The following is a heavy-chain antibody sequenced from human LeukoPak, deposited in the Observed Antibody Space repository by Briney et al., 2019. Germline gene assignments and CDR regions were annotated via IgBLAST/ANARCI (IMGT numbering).Heavy chain of an antibody. CDR2: INWNGGST. CDR3: ARGPYDSSGYYCPLDY. D-gene: IGHD3-22*01. V-gene: IGHV3-20*04. Sequence: GRSLRLSCAASGFTFDDYGMSWVRQAPGKGLEWVSGINWNGGSTGYADSVKGRFTISRDNAKNSLYLQMNSLRAEDTALYYCARGPYDSSGYYCPLDYWGQGTLVTVSS. J-gene: IGHJ4*02. CDR1: GFTFDDYG.